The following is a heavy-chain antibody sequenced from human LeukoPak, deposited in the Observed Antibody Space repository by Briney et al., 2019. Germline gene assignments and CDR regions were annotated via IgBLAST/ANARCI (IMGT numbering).Heavy chain of an antibody. CDR1: GDSVSNNA. CDR2: TYYNSKWYN. Sequence: SQTLSLTCVISGDSVSNNAWNWVRQTPSGGLECLGRTYYNSKWYNEYAESVKSRISINPDTSKNQFSLQLNPVTPEDTAVYYCARGWARDGFNIWSQGTMVTVSS. V-gene: IGHV6-1*01. D-gene: IGHD6-13*01. CDR3: ARGWARDGFNI. J-gene: IGHJ3*02.